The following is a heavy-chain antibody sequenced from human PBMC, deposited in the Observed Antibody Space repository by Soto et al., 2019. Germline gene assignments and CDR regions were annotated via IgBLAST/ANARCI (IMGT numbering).Heavy chain of an antibody. V-gene: IGHV3-21*06. J-gene: IGHJ4*02. Sequence: PGESLGLSWAASGFSFRSYYVNWVRQAPGRGLEWVSSISPSSSFLNYADSVKGRFTISRDNAKSSVNLQMNSLRAEDTAVYYCATVGTDYGSGSPYYSDYWGQGTLVTVSA. CDR2: ISPSSSFL. CDR3: ATVGTDYGSGSPYYSDY. CDR1: GFSFRSYY. D-gene: IGHD3-10*01.